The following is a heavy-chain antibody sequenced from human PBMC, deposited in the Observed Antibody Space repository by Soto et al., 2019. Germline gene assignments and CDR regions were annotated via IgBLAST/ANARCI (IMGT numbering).Heavy chain of an antibody. CDR1: GGTFTSSA. J-gene: IGHJ4*02. CDR3: AAYRRDGYNYFDY. CDR2: IVVGSGNT. D-gene: IGHD2-21*01. V-gene: IGHV1-58*01. Sequence: SLKVSCKASGGTFTSSAVQCVRQARGQRLEWIGWIVVGSGNTNYAQKFQERVTITRDMSTSTAYMELSSLRSEDTAVYYCAAYRRDGYNYFDYWGQGTLVTVSS.